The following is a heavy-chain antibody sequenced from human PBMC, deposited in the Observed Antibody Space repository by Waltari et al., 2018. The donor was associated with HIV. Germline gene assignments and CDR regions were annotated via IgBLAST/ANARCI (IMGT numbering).Heavy chain of an antibody. J-gene: IGHJ4*02. Sequence: EVQLLESGGHLIQPGGSLRLSCAASGFPFDTYAMNWVRQASGKRLRWVAAMSGSGDIAYCADAGKGRFISSRDNSNNTLFLQMTSLRAEDTAVYYCAKDVGDYVWGMFTGAHFDSWGQGTLVTVSS. V-gene: IGHV3-23*01. CDR3: AKDVGDYVWGMFTGAHFDS. CDR1: GFPFDTYA. D-gene: IGHD3-16*01. CDR2: MSGSGDIA.